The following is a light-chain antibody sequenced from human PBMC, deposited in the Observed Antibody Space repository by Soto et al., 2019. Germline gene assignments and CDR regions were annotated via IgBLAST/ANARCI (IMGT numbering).Light chain of an antibody. CDR3: QQTFYIPRT. V-gene: IGKV1-39*01. CDR1: QSISSY. CDR2: GAS. Sequence: DIQMTQSPSSLSASVGDRVTITCRASQSISSYLNWYQQKPGKAPKLVIFGASDLEDGVPTRFSGSGSGTDFSLTITSLQSGDFATYYCQQTFYIPRTFGQGTKVDIK. J-gene: IGKJ2*01.